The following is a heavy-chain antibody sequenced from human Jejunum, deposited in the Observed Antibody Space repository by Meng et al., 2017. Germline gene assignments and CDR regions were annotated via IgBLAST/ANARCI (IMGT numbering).Heavy chain of an antibody. J-gene: IGHJ4*02. V-gene: IGHV1-2*06. CDR1: GFTFSSYS. CDR2: INTRTGGT. CDR3: ARELISYAFDY. D-gene: IGHD1-26*01. Sequence: GGGLVKPGGALRLSCAASGFTFSSYSMNWVRQAPGQGLEWMGRINTRTGGTIYTQKFYGRVTMTRDTSISTAYMELSRLRSDDTAVYYCARELISYAFDYWGQGSLVTVSS.